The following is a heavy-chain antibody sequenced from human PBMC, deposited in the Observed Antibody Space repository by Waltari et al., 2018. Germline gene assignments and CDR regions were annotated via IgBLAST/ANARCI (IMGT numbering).Heavy chain of an antibody. CDR3: ALGSYSDFDY. CDR1: GYTFTGYY. CDR2: IIPIFGTA. V-gene: IGHV1-69*05. J-gene: IGHJ4*02. Sequence: QVQLVQSGAEVKKPGASVKVSCKASGYTFTGYYMHWVRQAPGQGLEWMGGIIPIFGTANYAQKFQGRVTSTTDDSTSTAYMELSSLRSEDTAVYYCALGSYSDFDYWGQGTLVTVSS. D-gene: IGHD1-26*01.